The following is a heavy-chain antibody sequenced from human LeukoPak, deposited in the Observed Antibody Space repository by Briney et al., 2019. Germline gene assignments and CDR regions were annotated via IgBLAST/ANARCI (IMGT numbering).Heavy chain of an antibody. CDR1: GYTFSNYY. Sequence: ASVKVSCKASGYTFSNYYINWVRQAPGQGLEWMGWISAYNGNTNYAQRLQGRVTLTTDTSTSTAYMELRSLRSDDTAVYYCARGEAQPHDYWGQGTQVTVSS. D-gene: IGHD2-2*01. CDR2: ISAYNGNT. CDR3: ARGEAQPHDY. V-gene: IGHV1-18*01. J-gene: IGHJ4*02.